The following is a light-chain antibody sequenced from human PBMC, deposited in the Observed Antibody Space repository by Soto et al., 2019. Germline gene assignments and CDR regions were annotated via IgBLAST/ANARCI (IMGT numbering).Light chain of an antibody. CDR1: QSISSY. V-gene: IGKV1-39*01. Sequence: DIQMTQSPSSLSASVGDRVNITCRASQSISSYLNWYQQKPGKAPKHLIYAASNLQSGVPSRFSGSGSGTDFTLTISSLQPEDFATYYCQQSYSTPRITFGQGTRLEIK. J-gene: IGKJ5*01. CDR3: QQSYSTPRIT. CDR2: AAS.